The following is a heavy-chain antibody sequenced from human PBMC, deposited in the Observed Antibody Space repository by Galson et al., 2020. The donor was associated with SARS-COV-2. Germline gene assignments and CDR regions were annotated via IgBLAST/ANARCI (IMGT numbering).Heavy chain of an antibody. V-gene: IGHV4-39*07. CDR2: IYYTGTT. J-gene: IGHJ3*02. CDR3: ARESLYAFDI. CDR1: GGSISSSIYY. Sequence: ASETLSLTCTVSGGSISSSIYYWGWIRQPPGKGLECIGSIYYTGTTFYNPSLNSRVTISLDTSKHQFSLTLSSVTAADTAVYYCARESLYAFDIWGQGTMVAVSS.